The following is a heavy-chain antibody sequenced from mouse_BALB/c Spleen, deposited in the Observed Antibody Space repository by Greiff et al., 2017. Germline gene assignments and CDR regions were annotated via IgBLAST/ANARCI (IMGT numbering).Heavy chain of an antibody. CDR1: GFSFSDYY. D-gene: IGHD2-3*01. J-gene: IGHJ3*01. CDR2: ISNGGSYT. V-gene: IGHV5-4*02. CDR3: ERGNGYYTPFAY. Sequence: DVQLVESGGGLVKPGGSLKLSCAASGFSFSDYYLYWVRQTPEKRLEWVATISNGGSYTYYPDSVKGRFTISRDNAKNNLYLQMSSLKSEDTAMSSCERGNGYYTPFAYWGQGTLVTVSA.